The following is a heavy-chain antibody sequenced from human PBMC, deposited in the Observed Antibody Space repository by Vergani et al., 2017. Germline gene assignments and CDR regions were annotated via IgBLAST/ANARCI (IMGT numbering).Heavy chain of an antibody. J-gene: IGHJ5*02. D-gene: IGHD3-10*01. CDR1: GGSMSGYY. CDR3: GRVADFYGLGSRLLDL. CDR2: MYHSGST. Sequence: QVRLQESGPGLVKPSETLSLTCSVSGGSMSGYYWSWIRQPPGKELEWLGYMYHSGSTNYNPSLGTRVTISGDTSKNQFSLKLNSVTAADTAVYYCGRVADFYGLGSRLLDLWGQGILVTVSS. V-gene: IGHV4-59*01.